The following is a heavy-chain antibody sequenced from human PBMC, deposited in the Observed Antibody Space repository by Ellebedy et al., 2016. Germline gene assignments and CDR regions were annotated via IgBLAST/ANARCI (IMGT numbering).Heavy chain of an antibody. J-gene: IGHJ5*02. CDR2: ISADGDNT. CDR3: ATTPGGYCTNTSCYSPRFDL. V-gene: IGHV3-23*01. Sequence: GGSLRLSXGASGFSFNTFFMSCVRPPPGKGLEWVSTISADGDNTRFADSVKGRFTISRDNSENTLYLQMHSLRAEDTAVYYCATTPGGYCTNTSCYSPRFDLWGQGTLVTVSS. CDR1: GFSFNTFF. D-gene: IGHD2-2*01.